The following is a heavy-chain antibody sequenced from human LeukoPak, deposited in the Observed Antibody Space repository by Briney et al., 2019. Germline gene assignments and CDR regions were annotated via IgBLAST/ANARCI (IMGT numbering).Heavy chain of an antibody. CDR2: INHSGST. CDR3: ARRPPVPHYYYDSSGYYRGGFDY. Sequence: PSETLSLTCAVYGGSFSGYYWSWIRQPPGKGLEWIGEINHSGSTNYNPSLKSRVTISVDTSKNQFSLKPSSVPAADTAVYYCARRPPVPHYYYDSSGYYRGGFDYWGQGTLVTVSS. CDR1: GGSFSGYY. D-gene: IGHD3-22*01. V-gene: IGHV4-34*01. J-gene: IGHJ4*02.